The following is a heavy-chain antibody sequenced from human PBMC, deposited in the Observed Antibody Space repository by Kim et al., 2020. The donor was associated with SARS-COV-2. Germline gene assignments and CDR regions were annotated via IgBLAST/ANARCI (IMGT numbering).Heavy chain of an antibody. V-gene: IGHV3-48*04. J-gene: IGHJ4*02. CDR3: ARDQGSGWYVDY. D-gene: IGHD6-19*01. Sequence: YYADAVKGRFSISRDNAKNSLYLQMNSLRAEDTAVYYCARDQGSGWYVDYWGQGTLVTVSS.